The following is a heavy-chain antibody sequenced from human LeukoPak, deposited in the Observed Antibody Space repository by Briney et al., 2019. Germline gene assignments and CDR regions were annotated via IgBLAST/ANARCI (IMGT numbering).Heavy chain of an antibody. CDR2: INHSGST. Sequence: SETLSLTCAVYGGSFSGYYWSWIRQPPGKGLEWIGEINHSGSTNYNPSLKSRVTISVDTSKNQFSLKLSSVTAADTAVYYCARHRRPYYDSSGYYLDYWGQGTLVTVSS. J-gene: IGHJ4*02. CDR1: GGSFSGYY. V-gene: IGHV4-34*01. CDR3: ARHRRPYYDSSGYYLDY. D-gene: IGHD3-22*01.